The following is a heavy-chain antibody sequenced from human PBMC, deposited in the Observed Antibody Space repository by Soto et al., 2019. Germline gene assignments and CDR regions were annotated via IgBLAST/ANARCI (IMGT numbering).Heavy chain of an antibody. Sequence: GGSLILSCAASGCTFGSYAVVWVRQAPGKGLEWVSAISDSGGNTYYADSVKGRFTISRDNSKNTLYLQMNSLRAEDTAVYYCAKRTYRSGWKKFDSWGQGT. D-gene: IGHD6-19*01. CDR1: GCTFGSYA. CDR2: ISDSGGNT. J-gene: IGHJ4*02. V-gene: IGHV3-23*01. CDR3: AKRTYRSGWKKFDS.